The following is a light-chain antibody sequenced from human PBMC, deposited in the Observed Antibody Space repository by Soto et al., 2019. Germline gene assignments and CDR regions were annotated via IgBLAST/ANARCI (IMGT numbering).Light chain of an antibody. CDR2: VVS. V-gene: IGLV2-14*01. J-gene: IGLJ1*01. Sequence: QSVLTQPASVSGSPGQSITISCTGTSSDVGDYKYVSWYQQHPDKAPKLMIYVVSNRPSGVSNRFSGSKSGNTASLIISGLQADDEADYYCASYTSSDTPYVFGTGTKLTVL. CDR1: SSDVGDYKY. CDR3: ASYTSSDTPYV.